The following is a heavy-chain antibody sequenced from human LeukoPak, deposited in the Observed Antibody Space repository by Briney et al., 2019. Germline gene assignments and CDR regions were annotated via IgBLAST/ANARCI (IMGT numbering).Heavy chain of an antibody. V-gene: IGHV4-4*07. CDR3: ARDRDTLSVYYMDA. CDR1: RGSISDDI. CDR2: IYTSGRT. J-gene: IGHJ6*03. D-gene: IGHD2-15*01. Sequence: SETLSLTRTHPRGSISDDIWSWIRPPAAKGLEWIGRIYTSGRTNHNPSLMRRVTLSVDKSKKKIYLIFSTVTAADTAVYYFARDRDTLSVYYMDARGNGATGTVSS.